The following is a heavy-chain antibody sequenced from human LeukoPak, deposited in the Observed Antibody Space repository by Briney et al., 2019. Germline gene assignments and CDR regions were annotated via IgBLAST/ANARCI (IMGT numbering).Heavy chain of an antibody. V-gene: IGHV4-34*01. CDR2: IYHSGST. CDR1: GGSFSGYC. Sequence: SETLSLTCAVYGGSFSGYCWSWIRQPPGKGLEWIGYIYHSGSTYYNPSLKSRVTISVDRSKNQFSLKLSSVTAADTAVYYCARFLSGDYFDYWGQGTLVTVSS. D-gene: IGHD3-10*01. CDR3: ARFLSGDYFDY. J-gene: IGHJ4*02.